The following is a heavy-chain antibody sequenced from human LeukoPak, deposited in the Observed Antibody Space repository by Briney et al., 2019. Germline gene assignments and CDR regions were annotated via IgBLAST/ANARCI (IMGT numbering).Heavy chain of an antibody. D-gene: IGHD4-11*01. CDR3: AKLTTS. CDR1: GFTFSNAW. CDR2: IRTKADGGTT. J-gene: IGHJ4*02. V-gene: IGHV3-15*07. Sequence: PGGSLRLSCAASGFTFSNAWMNWVRQAPGKGLEWVARIRTKADGGTTDYAAPVKGRFTISRDDSKNTLYLQMNSLRAEDTAVYYCAKLTTSWGQGTLVTVSS.